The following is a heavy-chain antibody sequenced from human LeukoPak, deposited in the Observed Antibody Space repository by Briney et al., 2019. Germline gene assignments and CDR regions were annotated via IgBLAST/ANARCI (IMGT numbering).Heavy chain of an antibody. D-gene: IGHD3-10*01. V-gene: IGHV4-34*01. CDR1: GGSFSGCY. CDR3: ARKATMVRGVITNDY. J-gene: IGHJ4*02. Sequence: SDTLTLTCAVYGGSFSGCYWSWIRQPPGKGLEWIGEINHSGSTNYNPSRKSRVTISVDTSKNQFSLKLSSVTAADTAVYYCARKATMVRGVITNDYWGQGTLVTVSS. CDR2: INHSGST.